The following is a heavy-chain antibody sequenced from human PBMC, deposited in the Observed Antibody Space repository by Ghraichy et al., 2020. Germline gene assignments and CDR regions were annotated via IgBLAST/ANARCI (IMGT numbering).Heavy chain of an antibody. CDR1: GFASSSHY. J-gene: IGHJ6*02. CDR3: ARGSTVVRFFYYAGMDV. V-gene: IGHV3-7*01. D-gene: IGHD4-23*01. Sequence: LSLTCEASGFASSSHYMTWVRQAPGKGLEWVANIKQDGRDKNYVDSVKGRFTISRDNTKNSVYLQMNSLRDEDTAVYYCARGSTVVRFFYYAGMDVWGQGTTVTVSS. CDR2: IKQDGRDK.